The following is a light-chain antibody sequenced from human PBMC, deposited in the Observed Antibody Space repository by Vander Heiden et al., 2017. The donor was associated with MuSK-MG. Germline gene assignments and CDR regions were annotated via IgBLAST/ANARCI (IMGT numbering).Light chain of an antibody. Sequence: DIQMTQSPSSLSASVGDIVTITCRANQDISNSLAWYQQKPDKAPNLLVYAAYRLESGVPTRFSGSGSGTYYTLTMSSLHPEDFATYYCRQDDSTPLTFGGWTRVEIK. CDR2: AAY. V-gene: IGKV1-NL1*01. CDR1: QDISNS. J-gene: IGKJ4*01. CDR3: RQDDSTPLT.